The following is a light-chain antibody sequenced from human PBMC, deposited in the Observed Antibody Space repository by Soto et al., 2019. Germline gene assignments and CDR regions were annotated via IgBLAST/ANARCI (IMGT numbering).Light chain of an antibody. V-gene: IGKV1-16*02. CDR2: AVS. CDR1: QDISKS. Sequence: DIQMTQSPSSLSASVGDRVTITCRASQDISKSLVWFQQKLGRAPKTLIYAVSSLQSGVSSKFSGSGSGTEFTLTISSLQPEDFATYYCLQHKTYPLTFGGGTRVEIK. CDR3: LQHKTYPLT. J-gene: IGKJ4*01.